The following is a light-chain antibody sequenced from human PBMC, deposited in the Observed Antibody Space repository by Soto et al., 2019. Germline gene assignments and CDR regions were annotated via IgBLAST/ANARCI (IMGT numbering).Light chain of an antibody. CDR1: QSVSSN. Sequence: EKALTQSPVTLSLSPGERATLSCRASQSVSSNLAWYQQRPGQAPRLLIYDASNRATGIPARFSDSGSGTDFTLTISSLEPEDFALYYCQHYVERSPITFGQGTRLEIK. V-gene: IGKV3-11*01. CDR3: QHYVERSPIT. CDR2: DAS. J-gene: IGKJ5*01.